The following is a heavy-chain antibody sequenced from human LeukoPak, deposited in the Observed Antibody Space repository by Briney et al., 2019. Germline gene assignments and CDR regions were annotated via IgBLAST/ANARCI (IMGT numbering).Heavy chain of an antibody. J-gene: IGHJ4*02. CDR2: INGDGSST. V-gene: IGHV3-74*01. CDR1: GFTFSNYW. D-gene: IGHD6-13*01. Sequence: GGSLRLSCAASGFTFSNYWMQWVRQAPGKGLVWVSRINGDGSSTIYADSVKGRFTISRDNAKNTLYLQMNSLRAEDTAVYYCARDLSSSWYAGGLDYWGQGILVTVSS. CDR3: ARDLSSSWYAGGLDY.